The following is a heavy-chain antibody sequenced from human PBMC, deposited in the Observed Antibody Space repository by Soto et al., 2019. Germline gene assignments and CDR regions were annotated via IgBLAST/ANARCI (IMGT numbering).Heavy chain of an antibody. Sequence: SETLSLTCTVSGGSISSSSYYWGWIRQPPGKGLEWIGSIYYSGSTYYNPSLKSRVTISVDTSKNQFSLKLSSVTAADTAVYYCARRFLPKGGAFDYWGQGTLVTVSS. CDR1: GGSISSSSYY. V-gene: IGHV4-39*01. J-gene: IGHJ4*02. D-gene: IGHD3-16*01. CDR3: ARRFLPKGGAFDY. CDR2: IYYSGST.